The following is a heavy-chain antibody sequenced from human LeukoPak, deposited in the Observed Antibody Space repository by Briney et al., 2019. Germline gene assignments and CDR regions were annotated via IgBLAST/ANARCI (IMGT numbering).Heavy chain of an antibody. CDR1: GFTFSSYS. Sequence: GGSLRLSCAASGFTFSSYSMNWVRQAPGKGLEWVSSISSSSYIYYADSVKGRFTISRDNAKNPLYLQMNSLRAEDTAVYYCARDSHQIADYWYFDLWGRGTLVTVSS. CDR3: ARDSHQIADYWYFDL. J-gene: IGHJ2*01. CDR2: ISSSSYI. V-gene: IGHV3-21*01.